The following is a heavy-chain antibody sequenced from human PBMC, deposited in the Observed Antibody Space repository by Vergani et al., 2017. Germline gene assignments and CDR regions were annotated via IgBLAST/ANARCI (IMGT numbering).Heavy chain of an antibody. V-gene: IGHV3-33*01. CDR2: IWYDGSNK. J-gene: IGHJ5*01. CDR3: ARWGNEKRLDS. D-gene: IGHD1-1*01. Sequence: QVQLVESEGGVFQPGGCLTLSCVASGFTFSSHGMHLVRQAPGKGVEWVTVIWYDGSNKYYGDSVKGRFTISRDNSKNTLYLQMNSLRVEDTAVYYCARWGNEKRLDSWGQGTLVTVSS. CDR1: GFTFSSHG.